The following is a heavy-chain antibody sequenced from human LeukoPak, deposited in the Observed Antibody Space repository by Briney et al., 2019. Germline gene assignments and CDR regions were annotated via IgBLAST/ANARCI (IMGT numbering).Heavy chain of an antibody. CDR1: GFTFSSFS. CDR3: VRGVGVSRFNYLDS. D-gene: IGHD6-13*01. CDR2: IWYDASNK. V-gene: IGHV3-33*01. Sequence: GGSLRLSCAASGFTFSSFSMHWVRQAPGKGLEWVAVIWYDASNKYYADSVKGRFTISRDNSKNTLYLQMNSLRDDDTAVYYCVRGVGVSRFNYLDSWGQGTLVIVSS. J-gene: IGHJ4*02.